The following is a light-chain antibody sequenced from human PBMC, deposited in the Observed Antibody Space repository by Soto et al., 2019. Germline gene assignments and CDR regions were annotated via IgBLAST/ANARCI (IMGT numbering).Light chain of an antibody. CDR2: GNN. V-gene: IGLV1-40*01. CDR3: QAYDSSLSGWV. J-gene: IGLJ3*02. Sequence: QSVLTQPPSVSGAPGQRVTISCTGSSSNIGAGYDVHWYQQLPGTAPKLLIFGNNNRPSGVPDRVSGSKSGASASLAITGLQAEDEADYYRQAYDSSLSGWVFGGGTKVTVL. CDR1: SSNIGAGYD.